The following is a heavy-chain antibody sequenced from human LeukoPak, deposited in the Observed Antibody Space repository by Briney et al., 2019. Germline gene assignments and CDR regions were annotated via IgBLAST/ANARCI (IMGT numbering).Heavy chain of an antibody. D-gene: IGHD6-19*01. CDR3: AKEKWLVNAFDI. J-gene: IGHJ3*02. Sequence: GGSLRLSRAASGFTFSSYAMSWVRQAPGKGLEWVSGISGSGAFTYYADSVKGRFTISRDNSKNTLFLQMNSLRAEDTAVYYCAKEKWLVNAFDIWGQGTMVTVSS. CDR2: ISGSGAFT. V-gene: IGHV3-23*01. CDR1: GFTFSSYA.